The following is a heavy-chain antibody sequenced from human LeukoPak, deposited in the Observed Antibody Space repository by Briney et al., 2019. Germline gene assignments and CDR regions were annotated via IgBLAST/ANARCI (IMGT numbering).Heavy chain of an antibody. Sequence: ASVKVSCKASGYTFTSYYMHWVRQAPGQGLEWMGIINPSGGSTSYAQKFQGRVTMTRDMSTSTVYMELSSLRSEDTAVYYCARTSIAARGAPDYYFDYWGQGTLVTVSS. D-gene: IGHD6-6*01. J-gene: IGHJ4*02. CDR1: GYTFTSYY. V-gene: IGHV1-46*01. CDR2: INPSGGST. CDR3: ARTSIAARGAPDYYFDY.